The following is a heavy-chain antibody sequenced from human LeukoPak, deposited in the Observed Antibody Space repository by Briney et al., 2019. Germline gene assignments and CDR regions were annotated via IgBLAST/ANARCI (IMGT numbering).Heavy chain of an antibody. CDR2: ISGSGGST. Sequence: GGSLRLSCAASGFTFSSDAMSWVRQAPGKGLEWVSAISGSGGSTYYADSVKGRFTISRDNSKNTLYLQINSLRAEDTAVYYCAKAGSRVTEVFWGQGTLVTVSS. D-gene: IGHD2-21*02. J-gene: IGHJ4*02. CDR3: AKAGSRVTEVF. CDR1: GFTFSSDA. V-gene: IGHV3-23*01.